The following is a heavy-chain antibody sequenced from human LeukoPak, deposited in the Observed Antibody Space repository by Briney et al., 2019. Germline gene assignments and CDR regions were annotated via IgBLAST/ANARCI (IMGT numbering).Heavy chain of an antibody. V-gene: IGHV1-2*06. CDR3: AREKVRQSGMDV. Sequence: SVKVSCKASGYTFTGYYMHWVRQAPGQGLEWMGRINPNSGGTNYAQKFQGRVTMTRDTSISTAYMELSRLKSDDTAVYYCAREKVRQSGMDVWGQGTTVTVSS. D-gene: IGHD2-2*01. CDR1: GYTFTGYY. CDR2: INPNSGGT. J-gene: IGHJ6*02.